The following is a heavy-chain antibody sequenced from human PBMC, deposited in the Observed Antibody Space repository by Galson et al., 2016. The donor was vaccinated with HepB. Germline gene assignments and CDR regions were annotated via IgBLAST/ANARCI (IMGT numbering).Heavy chain of an antibody. CDR3: ARDGGQQVVRWERLRKVYYYYPMDV. D-gene: IGHD6-13*01. CDR2: IGSGSTTI. J-gene: IGHJ6*02. CDR1: GFTFSTYS. Sequence: SLRLSCAVSGFTFSTYSMNWVRQAPGKGLEWVSYIGSGSTTIYYADPVKGRFTISREHAKNSLYLQMNSLRDDDTAVYYCARDGGQQVVRWERLRKVYYYYPMDVWGQGTTVTVSS. V-gene: IGHV3-48*02.